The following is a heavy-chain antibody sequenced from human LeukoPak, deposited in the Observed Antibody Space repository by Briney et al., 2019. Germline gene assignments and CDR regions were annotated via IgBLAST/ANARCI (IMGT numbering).Heavy chain of an antibody. J-gene: IGHJ5*02. CDR1: GFTFSSYG. V-gene: IGHV3-30*03. CDR3: ARSPGEWFNWFDP. D-gene: IGHD3-3*01. CDR2: ISYDGSNK. Sequence: PGRSLRLSCAASGFTFSSYGMHWVRQAPGKGLEWVAVISYDGSNKYYADSVKGRFTISRDNSKNTLYLQMNSLRAEDTAVYYCARSPGEWFNWFDPWGQGTLVTVSS.